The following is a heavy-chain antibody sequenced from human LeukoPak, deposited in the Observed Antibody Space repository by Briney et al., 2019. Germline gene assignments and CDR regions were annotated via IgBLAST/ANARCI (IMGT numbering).Heavy chain of an antibody. D-gene: IGHD6-13*01. V-gene: IGHV3-21*01. CDR2: ISSSSSYI. Sequence: PGGSLRLSCAASGFTFSSYTMSRVRQAPGKGLEWVSSISSSSSYIYYADSVKGRFTVSRDNAKTSLYLQVNSLRADDSALYYCAGLAAAGTDFDYWGLGTQVAVSS. CDR3: AGLAAAGTDFDY. CDR1: GFTFSSYT. J-gene: IGHJ4*02.